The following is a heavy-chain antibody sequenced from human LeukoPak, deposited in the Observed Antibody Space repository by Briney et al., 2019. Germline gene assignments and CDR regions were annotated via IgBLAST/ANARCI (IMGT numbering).Heavy chain of an antibody. CDR2: ISYDGSNK. V-gene: IGHV3-30-3*01. D-gene: IGHD6-6*01. CDR3: ARARSIAARPDPGWFDP. J-gene: IGHJ5*02. Sequence: GGSLRLSCAASGFTFSSYAMHWVRQAPGKGLEWVAVISYDGSNKYYADSVKGRFTISRDNSKNTLYLQMNSLRAEDTAVYYCARARSIAARPDPGWFDPWGQGTLVTVSS. CDR1: GFTFSSYA.